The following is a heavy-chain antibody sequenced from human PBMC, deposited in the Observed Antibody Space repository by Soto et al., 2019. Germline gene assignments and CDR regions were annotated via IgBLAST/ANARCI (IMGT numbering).Heavy chain of an antibody. CDR2: IYCAGST. J-gene: IGHJ4*02. Sequence: PSETLSLTGTVCGGSKISYYWSWLRQPPMRGLEWLGFIYCAGSTEYNPSPNSRVNVSVDTSKHHFSLTVTSVTAAHTAVCYCVMMLMATKSIDYRGTATLLTLSS. CDR3: VMMLMATKSIDY. V-gene: IGHV4-59*08. CDR1: GGSKISYY. D-gene: IGHD5-12*01.